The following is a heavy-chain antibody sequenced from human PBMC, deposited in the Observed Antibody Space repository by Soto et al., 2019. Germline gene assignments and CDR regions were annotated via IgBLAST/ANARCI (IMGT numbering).Heavy chain of an antibody. Sequence: QVQVVQSGAEVKKPGASVKVACKASGYTFTTFGMSWVRQAPGQGLEWMGWISADNGDTNTTQTFQDTVTMHTDTSTTKANMELSSLTSDETAVYYCARCYCSAGSCFTCWHFDLWGRGTLVTVSS. CDR1: GYTFTTFG. J-gene: IGHJ2*01. V-gene: IGHV1-18*01. CDR3: ARCYCSAGSCFTCWHFDL. CDR2: ISADNGDT. D-gene: IGHD2-15*01.